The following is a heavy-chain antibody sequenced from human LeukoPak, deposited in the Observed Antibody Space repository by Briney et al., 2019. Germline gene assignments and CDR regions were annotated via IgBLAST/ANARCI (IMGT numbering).Heavy chain of an antibody. Sequence: GASVKVSCKASGGTFSSYAISWVRQAPGQGLEWMGGIIPIFGTANYAQKFQGRVTITTDESTSTAYMELSSLRSEDTAVYYCARARSKSGSYYSFPDAFDIWGQGTMATVSS. CDR3: ARARSKSGSYYSFPDAFDI. J-gene: IGHJ3*02. V-gene: IGHV1-69*05. D-gene: IGHD1-26*01. CDR2: IIPIFGTA. CDR1: GGTFSSYA.